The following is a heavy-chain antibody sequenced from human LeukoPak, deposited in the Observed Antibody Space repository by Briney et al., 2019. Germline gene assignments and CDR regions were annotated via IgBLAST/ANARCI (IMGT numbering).Heavy chain of an antibody. CDR3: ARSSYGSGNAFDI. J-gene: IGHJ3*02. Sequence: SVKVSCKASGGTFSSYAISWVRQAPGQGLEWMGGIIPIFGTANYARKFQGRVTITAGESTSTAYMELSSLRSEDTAVYYCARSSYGSGNAFDIWGQGTMVTVSS. D-gene: IGHD3-10*01. CDR1: GGTFSSYA. CDR2: IIPIFGTA. V-gene: IGHV1-69*01.